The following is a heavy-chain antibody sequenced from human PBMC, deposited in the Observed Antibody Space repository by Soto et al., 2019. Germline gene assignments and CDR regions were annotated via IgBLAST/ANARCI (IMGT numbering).Heavy chain of an antibody. CDR3: ARDLYYGDYSFDY. V-gene: IGHV3-30-3*01. CDR1: GFTFSSYA. J-gene: IGHJ4*02. Sequence: QVQLVESGGGVVQPGRSLRLSCAASGFTFSSYAMHWVRQAPCKGLEWVAVISYDGSNKYYADSVKGRFTISRDNSKNTLYLQMNSLRAEDTAVYYCARDLYYGDYSFDYWGQGTLVTVSS. CDR2: ISYDGSNK. D-gene: IGHD4-17*01.